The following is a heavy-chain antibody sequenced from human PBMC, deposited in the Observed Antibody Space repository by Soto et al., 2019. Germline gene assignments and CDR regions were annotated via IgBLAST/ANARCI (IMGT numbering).Heavy chain of an antibody. CDR1: GFTFSSYW. CDR2: IKQDGSEK. J-gene: IGHJ4*02. Sequence: VQLVESGGGLVQPGGSLRLSCAASGFTFSSYWMSWVRQAPGKGLEWVANIKQDGSEKYYVDSVKGRFTISRDNAKNSLYLQMNSLRAEDTAVYYCARARGGSRGSDFDYWGQGTLVTVSS. V-gene: IGHV3-7*01. D-gene: IGHD1-26*01. CDR3: ARARGGSRGSDFDY.